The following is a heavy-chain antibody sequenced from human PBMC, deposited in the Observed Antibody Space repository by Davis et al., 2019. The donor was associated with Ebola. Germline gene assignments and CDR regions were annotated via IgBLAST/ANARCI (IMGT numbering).Heavy chain of an antibody. J-gene: IGHJ5*02. CDR3: AMDGQQQLLVDTWFDP. CDR2: INPNSGGT. V-gene: IGHV1-2*06. CDR1: GYTFTGYY. Sequence: ASVKVSCKASGYTFTGYYMHWVRQAPGQGLEWMGRINPNSGGTNYAQKFQGRVTMTRDSSINTAYMELASLRSDDTAVYYCAMDGQQQLLVDTWFDPWGQGTLVTVSS. D-gene: IGHD6-13*01.